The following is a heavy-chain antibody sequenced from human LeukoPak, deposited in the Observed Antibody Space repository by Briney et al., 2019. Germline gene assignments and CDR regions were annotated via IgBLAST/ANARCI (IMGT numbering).Heavy chain of an antibody. CDR1: GGSISTYY. V-gene: IGHV4-59*08. CDR2: IYYGGST. Sequence: PSETLSLTCTVSGGSISTYYWSWIRQPPGKGLEWIGYIYYGGSTSYNPSLKSRVTVSVDTSKNQLSLKLSSVTAADTAVYYCARHTVGKFDPWGQGTLVTVSS. J-gene: IGHJ5*02. CDR3: ARHTVGKFDP. D-gene: IGHD2-8*02.